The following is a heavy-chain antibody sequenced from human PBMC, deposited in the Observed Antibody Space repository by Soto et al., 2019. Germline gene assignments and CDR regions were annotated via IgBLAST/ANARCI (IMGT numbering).Heavy chain of an antibody. V-gene: IGHV4-59*01. CDR3: AREHYGFWSGYYDY. J-gene: IGHJ4*02. CDR1: GGSINSYY. CDR2: IYDSGST. Sequence: SETLSLTFTLSGGSINSYYWSGIRQPPRKGLEWIGYIYDSGSTNYNPSLKSRVTISVATSKHQFSLKLSSVTAAYTAVYYCAREHYGFWSGYYDYRGQGTLVTVSS. D-gene: IGHD3-3*01.